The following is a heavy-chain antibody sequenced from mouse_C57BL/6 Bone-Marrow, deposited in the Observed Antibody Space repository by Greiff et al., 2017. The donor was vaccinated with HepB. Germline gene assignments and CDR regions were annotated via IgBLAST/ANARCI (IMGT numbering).Heavy chain of an antibody. V-gene: IGHV1-81*01. CDR1: GYTFTSYG. D-gene: IGHD1-1*01. CDR2: IYPRSGNT. Sequence: QVQLQQSGAELARPGASVKLSCKASGYTFTSYGISWVKQRTGQGLEWIGEIYPRSGNTYYNEKFKGKATLTADKSSSTAYMELRSLTSDDSAVYFCARSRTTVVAPFAYWGQGTLVTVSA. J-gene: IGHJ3*01. CDR3: ARSRTTVVAPFAY.